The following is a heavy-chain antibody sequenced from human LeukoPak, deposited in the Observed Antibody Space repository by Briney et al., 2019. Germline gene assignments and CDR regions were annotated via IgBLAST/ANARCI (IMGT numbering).Heavy chain of an antibody. CDR1: GFPFSSYG. Sequence: PGGSLRLSCAAAGFPFSSYGMSWVRQAPGKGLEWVSSISNYGGTAYSADSVKGRFTISRDNSKNTLYLQMNSLRAEDTAVYYCAKAHSSSWLYAFDIWGQGTMVTVSS. J-gene: IGHJ3*02. V-gene: IGHV3-23*01. D-gene: IGHD6-13*01. CDR2: ISNYGGTA. CDR3: AKAHSSSWLYAFDI.